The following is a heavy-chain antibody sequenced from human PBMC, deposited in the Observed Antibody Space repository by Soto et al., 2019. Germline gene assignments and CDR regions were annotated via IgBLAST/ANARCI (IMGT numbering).Heavy chain of an antibody. Sequence: EVQLVESGGGLVQPGRSLRLSCAASGFTFDDYAMHWVRQAPGKGLEWVSGISWNSGSIGYADSVKGRFTISRDNAKNSLYLQMNSLRAEDTALYFCAKDILGGIDVWGPGTTGTVSS. CDR1: GFTFDDYA. J-gene: IGHJ6*02. CDR3: AKDILGGIDV. D-gene: IGHD2-8*02. V-gene: IGHV3-9*01. CDR2: ISWNSGSI.